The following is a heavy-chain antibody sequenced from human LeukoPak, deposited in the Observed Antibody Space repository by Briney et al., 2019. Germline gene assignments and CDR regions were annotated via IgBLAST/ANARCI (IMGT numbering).Heavy chain of an antibody. CDR1: GCSISSGSYY. J-gene: IGHJ4*02. V-gene: IGHV4-61*02. D-gene: IGHD4-17*01. CDR3: ARGLYGDYGHY. Sequence: SQTLSLTCTVSGCSISSGSYYWSWIRQPAGKGVEWIGRIYTSGSTNYNLSPKSRVAISVDTSKNQFSLKLSSVTAADTAVYYCARGLYGDYGHYWGQGTLVTVSS. CDR2: IYTSGST.